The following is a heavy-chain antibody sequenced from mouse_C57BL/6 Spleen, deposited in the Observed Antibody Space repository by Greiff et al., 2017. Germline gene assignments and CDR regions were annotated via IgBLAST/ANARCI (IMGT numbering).Heavy chain of an antibody. D-gene: IGHD2-4*01. Sequence: VQLQQSGAELVKPGASVKISCKASGYTFTDYYINWVKQRPGQGLEWIGKIGPGSGSTYYNEKFKGKATLPADKSSSTAYMQLSSLTSEDSAVYFCARESIYYDYDAVYFDYWGQGTTLTVSS. CDR2: IGPGSGST. V-gene: IGHV1-77*01. CDR1: GYTFTDYY. J-gene: IGHJ2*01. CDR3: ARESIYYDYDAVYFDY.